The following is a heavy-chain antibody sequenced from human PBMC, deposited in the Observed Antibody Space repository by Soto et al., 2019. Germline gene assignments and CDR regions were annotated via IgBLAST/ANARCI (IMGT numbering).Heavy chain of an antibody. CDR3: ARESGGATATLDYYYFYMDV. CDR1: GDRFTAYY. D-gene: IGHD5-12*01. V-gene: IGHV1-2*04. J-gene: IGHJ6*03. Sequence: QVQLVQSGAEVKEPGASVTVSCRASGDRFTAYYMHWVRQAPGHGLEWMGWINPNSGVTKSAQKFQGWVTMTRDTSIRTVYMQLSRLRFDDTAIYYCARESGGATATLDYYYFYMDVWGTGTTVTVSS. CDR2: INPNSGVT.